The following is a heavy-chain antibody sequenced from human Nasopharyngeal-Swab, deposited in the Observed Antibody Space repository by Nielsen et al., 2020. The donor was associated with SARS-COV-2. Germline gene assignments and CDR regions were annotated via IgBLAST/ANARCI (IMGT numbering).Heavy chain of an antibody. J-gene: IGHJ4*02. V-gene: IGHV3-48*02. CDR2: ISGSTNAI. D-gene: IGHD1-1*01. Sequence: GESLKISCEASGFTFSSYSMNLVRQAPGKGLEWISYISGSTNAIYYADSVRGRFTISRDKAENLLYLDMTSLRDDDTAVYYCAREWNWDDAFDYWGQGTLVTVSS. CDR1: GFTFSSYS. CDR3: AREWNWDDAFDY.